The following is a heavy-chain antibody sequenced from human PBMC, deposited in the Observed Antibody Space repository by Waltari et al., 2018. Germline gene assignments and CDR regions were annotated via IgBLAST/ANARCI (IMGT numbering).Heavy chain of an antibody. CDR1: GGSFSGYY. D-gene: IGHD3-22*01. J-gene: IGHJ1*01. Sequence: QVQLQQWGAGLLKPSETLSLTCAVYGGSFSGYYWSWIRQPPGKGLEWIGEIKHSGSNNDDPTLKSRVTISVDTSKNEVSLKVSAVTAADTAVDYCARGHSITMIVVERRSSYFQHWGQGTLVTVSS. CDR3: ARGHSITMIVVERRSSYFQH. V-gene: IGHV4-34*01. CDR2: IKHSGSN.